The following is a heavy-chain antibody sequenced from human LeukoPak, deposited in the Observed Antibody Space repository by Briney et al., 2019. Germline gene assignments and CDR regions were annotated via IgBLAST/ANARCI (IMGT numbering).Heavy chain of an antibody. V-gene: IGHV3-30*18. Sequence: GGSLRLSCAASGFTFSSYGMHWVRQAPGKGLEWVAVISYDGSNKYYADSVKGRFTISRDNSKNTLYLQMNSLRAEDTAVYYCAKDGRPYCSGGSCYTFDYWGQGTLVTVSS. J-gene: IGHJ4*02. CDR1: GFTFSSYG. CDR3: AKDGRPYCSGGSCYTFDY. D-gene: IGHD2-15*01. CDR2: ISYDGSNK.